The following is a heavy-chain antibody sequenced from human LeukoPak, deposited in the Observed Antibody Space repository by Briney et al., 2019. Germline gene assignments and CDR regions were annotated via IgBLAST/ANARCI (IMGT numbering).Heavy chain of an antibody. V-gene: IGHV5-51*01. D-gene: IGHD5-12*01. CDR2: IYPGESDT. CDR3: ASGSLGYTFDY. Sequence: GESLKISSKGSGXSFTRSCIGWVRQMPGKGLEWMEIIYPGESDTRYSPSFQGQVTISVDKSLSTAHLQWSSLKASDSAVYYCASGSLGYTFDYWGQGTLVTVSS. J-gene: IGHJ4*02. CDR1: GXSFTRSC.